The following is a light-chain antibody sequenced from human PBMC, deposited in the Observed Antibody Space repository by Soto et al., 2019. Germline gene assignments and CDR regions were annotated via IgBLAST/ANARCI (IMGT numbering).Light chain of an antibody. J-gene: IGKJ4*01. V-gene: IGKV3-20*01. CDR1: QSVSSSY. CDR3: QQYGSSALT. Sequence: EIVLTQSPGTLSLSPGERARLSCRASQSVSSSYLAWYQQKPGQAPRLLIYGASSRATGIPDRFSGSGSGTDFTLTISRLEPEDFAVYYCQQYGSSALTFGGGT. CDR2: GAS.